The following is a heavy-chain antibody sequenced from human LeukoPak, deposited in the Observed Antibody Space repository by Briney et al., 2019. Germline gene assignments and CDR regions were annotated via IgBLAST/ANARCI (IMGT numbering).Heavy chain of an antibody. CDR2: ISYDGSNK. V-gene: IGHV3-30-3*01. Sequence: PGGSLRISCAASGFTFSSYAMHWVRQAPGKGLEWVAVISYDGSNKYYADSVKGRFTISRDNSKNTLYLQMNSLRAEDTAVYYCAREYYYDSSGYQALDYWGQGTLVTVSS. CDR1: GFTFSSYA. J-gene: IGHJ4*02. CDR3: AREYYYDSSGYQALDY. D-gene: IGHD3-22*01.